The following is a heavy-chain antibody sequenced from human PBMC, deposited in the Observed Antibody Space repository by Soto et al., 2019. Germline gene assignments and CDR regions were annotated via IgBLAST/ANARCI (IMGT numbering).Heavy chain of an antibody. Sequence: EVQLLESGGGLVQPGGSLRLSCAASGFTFSSYAMNWVRQAPGKGLEWVSAISGSGGSTYYADSVKGRFTISRDNSKNTLYLQMKSLRAEDTAVYYCAKDQSRIAASPSDYWGQGTLVTVSS. CDR1: GFTFSSYA. CDR3: AKDQSRIAASPSDY. J-gene: IGHJ4*02. D-gene: IGHD6-13*01. CDR2: ISGSGGST. V-gene: IGHV3-23*01.